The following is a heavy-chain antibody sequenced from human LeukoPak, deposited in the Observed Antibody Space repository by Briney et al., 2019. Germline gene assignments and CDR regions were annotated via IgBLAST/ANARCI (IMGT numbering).Heavy chain of an antibody. CDR2: INSDGSST. Sequence: PGGSLRLSCAASGFTFSSYWMHWVRQAPGKGLVWVSRINSDGSSTSYADSVKGRFTISRDNAKNTLYLQMNSLRAEDTAVYYCAAGGNPHPFDYWGQGTLVTVSS. D-gene: IGHD3-10*01. CDR1: GFTFSSYW. V-gene: IGHV3-74*01. J-gene: IGHJ4*02. CDR3: AAGGNPHPFDY.